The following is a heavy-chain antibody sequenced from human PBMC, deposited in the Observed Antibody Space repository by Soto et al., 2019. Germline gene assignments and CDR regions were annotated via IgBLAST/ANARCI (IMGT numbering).Heavy chain of an antibody. D-gene: IGHD3-22*01. Sequence: PGGSLRLSCAASGFTFSSYAMSWVRQAPGKGLEWVPAISGSGGSTYYADSVKGRFTISRDNSRNTLYLQMNSLRAEDTAVYYCAKSNYYDSSGYYLPFDYWGQGTLVTVSS. CDR1: GFTFSSYA. CDR3: AKSNYYDSSGYYLPFDY. CDR2: ISGSGGST. V-gene: IGHV3-23*01. J-gene: IGHJ4*02.